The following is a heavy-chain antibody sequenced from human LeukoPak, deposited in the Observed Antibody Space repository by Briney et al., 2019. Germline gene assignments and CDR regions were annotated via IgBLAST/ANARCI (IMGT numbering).Heavy chain of an antibody. CDR2: ISSSDNTI. J-gene: IGHJ6*03. V-gene: IGHV3-48*03. Sequence: GGSLRLSCAASGFIFSNYEMNWVRQAPGKGLEWVSYISSSDNTIYYADSVKGRFTISRDNAKNSLYLQMNSLRAEDTAVYYCARENRPEGRHYYYYMDVWGKGTTVTISS. CDR1: GFIFSNYE. D-gene: IGHD1-14*01. CDR3: ARENRPEGRHYYYYMDV.